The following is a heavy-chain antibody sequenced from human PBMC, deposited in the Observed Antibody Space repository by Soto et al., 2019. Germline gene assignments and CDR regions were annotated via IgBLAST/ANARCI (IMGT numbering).Heavy chain of an antibody. CDR2: IWYDGSNK. D-gene: IGHD3-16*02. V-gene: IGHV3-33*01. J-gene: IGHJ4*02. CDR3: ARDSRYDYVWGSYRSGPVEYYFDY. CDR1: GFTFSSYG. Sequence: PGGSLRLSCAASGFTFSSYGMHWVRQAPGKGLEWVAVIWYDGSNKYYADSVKGRFTISRDNSKNTLYLQMNSLRAEDTAVYYCARDSRYDYVWGSYRSGPVEYYFDYWGQGTLVTVSS.